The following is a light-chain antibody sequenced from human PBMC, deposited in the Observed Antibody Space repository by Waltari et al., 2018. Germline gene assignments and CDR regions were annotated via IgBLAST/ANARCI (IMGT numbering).Light chain of an antibody. CDR1: QDISTW. CDR2: AAS. V-gene: IGKV1-12*02. Sequence: DIQMTQSPSSVSASVGERVTNTCRASQDISTWLAWYQQKPGKSPELLIYAASILQSGVPSRFRGSGSGTDFTLTISSLQPEDFATYYCLQPNNFPWTFGQGTKVEVK. CDR3: LQPNNFPWT. J-gene: IGKJ1*01.